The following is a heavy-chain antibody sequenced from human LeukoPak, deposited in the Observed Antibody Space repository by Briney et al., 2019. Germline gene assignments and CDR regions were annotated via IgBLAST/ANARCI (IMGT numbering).Heavy chain of an antibody. V-gene: IGHV4-59*01. CDR3: ARREDGGGNFDY. J-gene: IGHJ4*02. CDR2: IYYSGST. CDR1: GGSISSYY. Sequence: PSETLSLTCTVSGGSISSYYWSWIRQPPGKGLEWIGYIYYSGSTNYNPSLKSRVTISVDTSKNQFSLKLSSVTAADTAVYYCARREDGGGNFDYWGQGTLVTVSS. D-gene: IGHD2-15*01.